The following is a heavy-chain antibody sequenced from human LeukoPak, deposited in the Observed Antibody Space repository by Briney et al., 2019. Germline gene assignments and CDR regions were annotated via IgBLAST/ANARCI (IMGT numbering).Heavy chain of an antibody. V-gene: IGHV3-20*04. J-gene: IGHJ4*02. CDR2: INWNGGST. D-gene: IGHD3-22*01. CDR3: AKDQYYYDSSGIDY. CDR1: GFTFDDYG. Sequence: GGSLRLSCAASGFTFDDYGMSWVRQAPGKGLEWVSGINWNGGSTGYADSVKGRFTISRDNSKNTLYLQMNSLRAEDTAVYYCAKDQYYYDSSGIDYWGQGTLVTVSS.